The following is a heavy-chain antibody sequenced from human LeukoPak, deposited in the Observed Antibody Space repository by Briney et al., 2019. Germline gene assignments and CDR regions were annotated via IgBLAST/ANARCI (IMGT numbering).Heavy chain of an antibody. CDR2: IYYSGST. V-gene: IGHV4-59*01. J-gene: IGHJ6*03. Sequence: SSETLSLTCTVSGGSISSYYWSWIRQPPGKGLEWIGYIYYSGSTNYNPSLKSRVTISVDTSKNQFSLKLSSVTAADTAVYYCAREPGYYYYYMDVWGKGTTVTVSS. CDR3: AREPGYYYYYMDV. CDR1: GGSISSYY.